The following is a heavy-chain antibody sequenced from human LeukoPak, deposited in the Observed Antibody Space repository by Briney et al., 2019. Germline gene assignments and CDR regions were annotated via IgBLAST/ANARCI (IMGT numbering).Heavy chain of an antibody. CDR2: ISYDGSNK. CDR1: GFTFSSYA. Sequence: GGSLRLSCAASGFTFSSYAMHWVRQAPGKGLEWVAVISYDGSNKYYADSVKGRFTISRDNSKNTLYLQMNSLRAEDTAVYYCARAGREGSSRYGTYYYYYMDVWGKGTTVTVSS. V-gene: IGHV3-30-3*01. CDR3: ARAGREGSSRYGTYYYYYMDV. J-gene: IGHJ6*03. D-gene: IGHD6-13*01.